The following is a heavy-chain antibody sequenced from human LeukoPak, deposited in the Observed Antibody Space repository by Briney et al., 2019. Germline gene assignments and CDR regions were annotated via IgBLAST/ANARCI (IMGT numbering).Heavy chain of an antibody. J-gene: IGHJ4*02. V-gene: IGHV3-74*01. CDR2: IDGDGSGT. CDR3: ATVFDY. Sequence: GGSLRLSCAASGLTLSSFWMHWVRQAPGKGLEWVSRIDGDGSGTSYADSVKGRFTISGDTAKSTVYRQMNSLRAEDTAVYYCATVFDYWGQGTLVTVSS. CDR1: GLTLSSFW.